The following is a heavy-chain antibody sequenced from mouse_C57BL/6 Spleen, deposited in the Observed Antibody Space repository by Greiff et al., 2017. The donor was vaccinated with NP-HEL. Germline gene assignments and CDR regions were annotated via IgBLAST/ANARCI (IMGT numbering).Heavy chain of an antibody. V-gene: IGHV2-5*01. D-gene: IGHD1-1*01. CDR2: IWRGGST. CDR1: GFSLTSYG. CDR3: AKGNYGSSYGYFDV. Sequence: QVQLQQSGPGLVQPSQSLSITCTVSGFSLTSYGVHWVRQSPGKGLEWLGVIWRGGSTDYNAAFMSRLSITKDNSKSQVFFKMNSLQADDTAIYYCAKGNYGSSYGYFDVCGTGTTVTVSS. J-gene: IGHJ1*03.